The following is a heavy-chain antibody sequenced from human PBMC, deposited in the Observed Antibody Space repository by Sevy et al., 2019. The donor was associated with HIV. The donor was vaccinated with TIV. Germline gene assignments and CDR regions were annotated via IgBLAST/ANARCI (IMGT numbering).Heavy chain of an antibody. CDR2: IKQDGSEK. Sequence: GGSLRLSCAASGFTFSSYWMSWVRQAPGKGLEWVANIKQDGSEKYYVDSVKGRFTISRANAKNSLYLQMNSLRAEDTAVYYCARRGVYDYYYYMDVWGKGTTVTVSS. J-gene: IGHJ6*03. CDR3: ARRGVYDYYYYMDV. D-gene: IGHD2-8*01. V-gene: IGHV3-7*03. CDR1: GFTFSSYW.